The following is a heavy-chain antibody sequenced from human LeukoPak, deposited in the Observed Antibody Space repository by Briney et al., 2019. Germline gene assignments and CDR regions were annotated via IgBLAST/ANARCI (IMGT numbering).Heavy chain of an antibody. CDR2: INHSGST. V-gene: IGHV4-34*01. CDR3: ASYLRSGYSSGWDYYYYGMDV. CDR1: GGSFSGYY. Sequence: SETLSLTCAVYGGSFSGYYWSWIRQPPGKGLEWIGEINHSGSTNYNPFLKSRVTISVDTSKNQFSLKLSSVTAADTAVYYCASYLRSGYSSGWDYYYYGMDVWGQGTTVTVSS. D-gene: IGHD6-19*01. J-gene: IGHJ6*02.